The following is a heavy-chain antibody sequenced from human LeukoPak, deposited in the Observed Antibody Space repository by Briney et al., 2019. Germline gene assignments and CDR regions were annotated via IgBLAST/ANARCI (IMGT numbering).Heavy chain of an antibody. J-gene: IGHJ4*02. V-gene: IGHV3-7*01. Sequence: GGSLRLSCAASGFTFSNYWMTWVRQAPGKGLEWVANMKQDGSEKYYVDSVKGRFTISRDNAKNSLYLQMNSLRAEDTAVYYCVRDLGGRSGHWGQGTLVTVSS. CDR3: VRDLGGRSGH. CDR1: GFTFSNYW. D-gene: IGHD1-26*01. CDR2: MKQDGSEK.